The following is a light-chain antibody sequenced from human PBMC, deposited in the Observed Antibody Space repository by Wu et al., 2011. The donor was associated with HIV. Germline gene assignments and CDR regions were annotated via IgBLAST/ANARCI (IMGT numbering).Light chain of an antibody. V-gene: IGKV3-20*01. Sequence: GASNRATGVPDRFSGVGYGTDFSLVISSLEPEDSAVYYCQQYGIPPVTFGQGSRLEIK. CDR2: GAS. J-gene: IGKJ5*01. CDR3: QQYGIPPVT.